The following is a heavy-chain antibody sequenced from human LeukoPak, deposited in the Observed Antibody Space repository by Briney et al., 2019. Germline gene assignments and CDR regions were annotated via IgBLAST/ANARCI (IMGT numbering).Heavy chain of an antibody. Sequence: SETLSLTCTVSGGSFSTYYWSWIRQPAGKGLEWIGHIYTSGTTNYNPSLKSRVTMSLDTSKNQFSLKLSSVTAADTAIYYCARDAKYYYGSRTYFFFEYWGQGTLLTVSS. V-gene: IGHV4-4*07. J-gene: IGHJ4*02. CDR1: GGSFSTYY. CDR3: ARDAKYYYGSRTYFFFEY. D-gene: IGHD3-10*01. CDR2: IYTSGTT.